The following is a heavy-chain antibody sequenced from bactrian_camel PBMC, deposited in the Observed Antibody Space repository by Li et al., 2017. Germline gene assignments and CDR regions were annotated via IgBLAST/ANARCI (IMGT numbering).Heavy chain of an antibody. CDR3: AVDSWQPLEIAREEGAFRY. CDR1: GDTDGVYY. V-gene: IGHV3S55*01. D-gene: IGHD7*01. Sequence: HVQLVESGGGSVQVGGSLKLSCAASGDTDGVYYMGWFRQAPGKKREGVAALDTDDSTSYAASVKGRFTISKDNAKHTLYLQMNSLKPEDTAMYYCAVDSWQPLEIAREEGAFRYWGQGTQVTVS. CDR2: LDTDDST. J-gene: IGHJ6*01.